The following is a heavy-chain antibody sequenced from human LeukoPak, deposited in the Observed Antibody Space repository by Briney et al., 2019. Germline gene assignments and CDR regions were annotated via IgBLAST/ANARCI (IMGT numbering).Heavy chain of an antibody. CDR3: AKERYYYDSSGYERGRYFQH. Sequence: GGSLRLSCAASGFTFSSYAMSWVRQAPGKGLEWVSAIIGSGGSTYYADSVKGRFTISRDNSKNTLYLQMNSLRAEDTAVYYCAKERYYYDSSGYERGRYFQHWGQGTLVTVSS. J-gene: IGHJ1*01. D-gene: IGHD3-22*01. CDR2: IIGSGGST. CDR1: GFTFSSYA. V-gene: IGHV3-23*01.